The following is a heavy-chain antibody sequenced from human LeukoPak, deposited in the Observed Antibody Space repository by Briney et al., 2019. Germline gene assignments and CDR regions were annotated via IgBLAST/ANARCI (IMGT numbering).Heavy chain of an antibody. CDR2: IYTSENT. CDR1: GGYIGSYY. J-gene: IGHJ6*03. D-gene: IGHD4-17*01. Sequence: SETLSLTCTASGGYIGSYYWSWIRRPAGKGLEWIGRIYTSENTDYNPSLKSRVTMSVDMSTSQFSLRLTSVTAADTAVYYCAREGDYGDYSKSFYYMDVWGKGTTVTVSS. V-gene: IGHV4-4*07. CDR3: AREGDYGDYSKSFYYMDV.